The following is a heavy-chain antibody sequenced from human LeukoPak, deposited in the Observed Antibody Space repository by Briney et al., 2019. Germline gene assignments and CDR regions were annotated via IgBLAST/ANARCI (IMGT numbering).Heavy chain of an antibody. CDR3: ARLYGLDAFDI. V-gene: IGHV3-20*04. J-gene: IGHJ3*02. CDR1: GLTFDDYG. D-gene: IGHD3-10*01. CDR2: INWNGGST. Sequence: GSLRLSCAASGLTFDDYGMSWVRQAPGKGLKWVSGINWNGGSTGYADSVKGRFTISRDNAKNSLYLQMNSLRAEDTALYYCARLYGLDAFDIWGQGTMVTVSS.